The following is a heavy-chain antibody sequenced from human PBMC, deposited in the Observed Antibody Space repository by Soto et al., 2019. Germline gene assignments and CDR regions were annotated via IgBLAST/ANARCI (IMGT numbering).Heavy chain of an antibody. J-gene: IGHJ6*02. CDR2: IIPIFGTA. D-gene: IGHD2-15*01. CDR1: GGTFSSYA. Sequence: QVQLVQSGAEVKKPGSSVKVSCKASGGTFSSYAISWVRQAPGQGLEWMGGIIPIFGTANYAQKFQGRLTITADESTSTAYMELSSLRSEDTAVYYCAREGYCSGGSCFQGGYYYYYGMDVWGQGTTVTVSS. CDR3: AREGYCSGGSCFQGGYYYYYGMDV. V-gene: IGHV1-69*01.